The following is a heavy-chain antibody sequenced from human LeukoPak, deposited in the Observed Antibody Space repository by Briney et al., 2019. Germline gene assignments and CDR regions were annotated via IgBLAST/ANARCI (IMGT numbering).Heavy chain of an antibody. D-gene: IGHD5-18*01. V-gene: IGHV4-59*01. CDR1: GGSISSYY. CDR2: IYYSGST. Sequence: PSETLSLTCTVSGGSISSYYWSWIRQPPGKGLEWIGYIYYSGSTNYNPSLKSRVTISVDTSKNQFSLKLSSVTAADTAVYYCAREGVDTAMFDYWGQGTLVTVSS. CDR3: AREGVDTAMFDY. J-gene: IGHJ4*02.